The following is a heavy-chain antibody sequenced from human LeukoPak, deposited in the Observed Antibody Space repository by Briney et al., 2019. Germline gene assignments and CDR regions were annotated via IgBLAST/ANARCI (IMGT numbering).Heavy chain of an antibody. CDR1: GFTFSSYA. Sequence: GGSLRLSCAASGFTFSSYAMSWVRQAPGKGLEWVSAIGGSGVTTYYADSVKGRFTISRDNSKNTLYLQMNSLRAEDTAVYYCAKDNWAAAASTLFDYWGQGTLVTVSS. CDR3: AKDNWAAAASTLFDY. CDR2: IGGSGVTT. J-gene: IGHJ4*02. V-gene: IGHV3-23*01. D-gene: IGHD6-13*01.